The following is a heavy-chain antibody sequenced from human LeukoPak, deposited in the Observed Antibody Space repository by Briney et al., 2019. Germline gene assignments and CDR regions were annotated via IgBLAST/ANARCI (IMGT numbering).Heavy chain of an antibody. CDR2: INSDGSST. Sequence: PGGSLRLSCAASGFTFSSYWMHGVGQAPGKGRVGVSRINSDGSSTSYADSVKGRFTISRDNDKNTLYLQMNSLRAEDTAVYYCARAPYGSAPLGYWGQGTLVTVSS. D-gene: IGHD2-15*01. J-gene: IGHJ4*02. V-gene: IGHV3-74*01. CDR1: GFTFSSYW. CDR3: ARAPYGSAPLGY.